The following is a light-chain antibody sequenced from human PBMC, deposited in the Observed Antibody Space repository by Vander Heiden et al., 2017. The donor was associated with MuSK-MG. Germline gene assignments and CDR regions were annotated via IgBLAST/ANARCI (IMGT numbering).Light chain of an antibody. J-gene: IGKJ3*01. CDR3: QQYYGSAPQA. CDR1: QSDLRTSNNKNY. V-gene: IGKV4-1*01. Sequence: DIVMTQSPDSLAVSLGERATINCKSSQSDLRTSNNKNYLAWYQQKPGQSPNLLIYWASTRESGVPDRFSGSGYGTDFTLTISSLQAEDVAVYYCQQYYGSAPQAFGPGTKVDIK. CDR2: WAS.